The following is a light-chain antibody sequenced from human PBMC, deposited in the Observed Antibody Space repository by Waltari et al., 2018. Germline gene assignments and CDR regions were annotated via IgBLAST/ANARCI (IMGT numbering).Light chain of an antibody. CDR1: QSINTY. CDR2: AAS. V-gene: IGKV1-39*01. CDR3: QQSYNTPYT. Sequence: DIQMTQSPSYLSASVGDRVTITCRASQSINTYLNWYQQKPGKAPKLLIYAASSLQSGVPLRFSGRGSGTDFTLTITSLQREDFATYYCQQSYNTPYTFGQGTKLDIK. J-gene: IGKJ2*01.